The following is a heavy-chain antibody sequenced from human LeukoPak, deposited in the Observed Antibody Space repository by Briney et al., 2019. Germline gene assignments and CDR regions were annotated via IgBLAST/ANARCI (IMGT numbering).Heavy chain of an antibody. CDR1: GGTFSSYA. V-gene: IGHV1-69*05. Sequence: SVKVSCKASGGTFSSYAISRVRQAPGQGLEWMGRIIPIFGTANYAQKFQGRVTITTDESTSTAYMELSSLRSEDTAVYYCARHQDCSSTSCYSGDAFDIWGQGTMVTVSS. CDR3: ARHQDCSSTSCYSGDAFDI. CDR2: IIPIFGTA. J-gene: IGHJ3*02. D-gene: IGHD2-2*01.